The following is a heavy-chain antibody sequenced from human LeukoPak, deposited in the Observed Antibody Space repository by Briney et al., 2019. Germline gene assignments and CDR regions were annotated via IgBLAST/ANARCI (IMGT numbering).Heavy chain of an antibody. CDR3: ARPRDPFKNSSGYYPSDFDY. Sequence: SETLSLTCTVSGGSISSYYWSWIRQPPGKGLEWIGYIYYSGSTNYNPSLKSRVTISVDTSKNQFSLKLSSVTAADTAVYYCARPRDPFKNSSGYYPSDFDYWGQGTLVTVSS. D-gene: IGHD3-22*01. J-gene: IGHJ4*02. CDR1: GGSISSYY. CDR2: IYYSGST. V-gene: IGHV4-59*12.